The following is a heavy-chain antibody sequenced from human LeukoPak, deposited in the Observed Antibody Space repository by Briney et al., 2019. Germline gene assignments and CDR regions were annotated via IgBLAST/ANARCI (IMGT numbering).Heavy chain of an antibody. CDR2: ISGSGGST. J-gene: IGHJ4*02. CDR3: AKGDMIVVVPTDY. V-gene: IGHV3-23*01. CDR1: GFTFSSYA. D-gene: IGHD3-22*01. Sequence: GRSLRLSCAASGFTFSSYAMSWVRQAPGKGLEWVSAISGSGGSTYYADSVKGRFTISRDNSKNTLYLQMNSLRAEDTAVYYSAKGDMIVVVPTDYWGQGPLVTVSS.